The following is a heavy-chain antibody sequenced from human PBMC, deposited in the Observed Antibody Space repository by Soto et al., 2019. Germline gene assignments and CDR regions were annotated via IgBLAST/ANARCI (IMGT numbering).Heavy chain of an antibody. CDR3: ARDDYGSGNDY. J-gene: IGHJ4*02. Sequence: QVQLQESGPGLVKPSETLSLICTVSGGSISSYYWSWIRQPPGKGLEWIGYIYYSGSTNYNPSLKSRVTISVDTYKNQFSLKLSSVTAADTAVYYCARDDYGSGNDYWGQGTLVTVSS. CDR1: GGSISSYY. V-gene: IGHV4-59*01. CDR2: IYYSGST. D-gene: IGHD3-10*01.